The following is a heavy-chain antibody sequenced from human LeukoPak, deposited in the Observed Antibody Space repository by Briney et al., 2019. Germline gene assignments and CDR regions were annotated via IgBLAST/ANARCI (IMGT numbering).Heavy chain of an antibody. V-gene: IGHV3-30*03. Sequence: GRSLRLSCAASGFTFSSYGMHWVRQAPGKGLEWVAVISYDGSNKYYADSVKGRFTISRDNSKNTLYLQMNSLRAGDTAVYYCARAAAGTSHFDYWGQGTLVTVSS. CDR2: ISYDGSNK. D-gene: IGHD6-13*01. CDR3: ARAAAGTSHFDY. J-gene: IGHJ4*02. CDR1: GFTFSSYG.